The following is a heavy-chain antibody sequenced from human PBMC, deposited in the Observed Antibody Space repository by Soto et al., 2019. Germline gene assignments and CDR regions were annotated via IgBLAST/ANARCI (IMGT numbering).Heavy chain of an antibody. Sequence: EVQLVESGGGLVQPGGSLRLSCAASGFSFSSYWMHWVRQAPGKGLVWVSHINSDGSSTTYADSVKGRFTISRDNAKNTLYLQMNSLRAEDTAVYYCVRLYSYGKPFDYWGQGTLVTVSS. CDR2: INSDGSST. J-gene: IGHJ4*02. CDR3: VRLYSYGKPFDY. CDR1: GFSFSSYW. D-gene: IGHD3-16*01. V-gene: IGHV3-74*01.